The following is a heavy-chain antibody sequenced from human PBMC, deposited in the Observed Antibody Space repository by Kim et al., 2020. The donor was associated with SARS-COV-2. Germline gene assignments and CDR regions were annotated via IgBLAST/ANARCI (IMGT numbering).Heavy chain of an antibody. Sequence: ASVKVSCKASGYTFTGYYMHWVRQAPGQGLEWMGWINPNSGGTNYAQKFQGWVTMTRDTSISTAYMELSRLRSDDTAVYYCARDLQRPHTIFGVVIGGMDVWGQGTTVTVSS. CDR1: GYTFTGYY. V-gene: IGHV1-2*04. CDR3: ARDLQRPHTIFGVVIGGMDV. CDR2: INPNSGGT. D-gene: IGHD3-3*01. J-gene: IGHJ6*02.